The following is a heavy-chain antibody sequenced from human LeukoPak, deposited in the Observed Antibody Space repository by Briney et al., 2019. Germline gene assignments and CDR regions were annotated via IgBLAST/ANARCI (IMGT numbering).Heavy chain of an antibody. J-gene: IGHJ4*02. CDR2: MNPNSGNT. V-gene: IGHV1-8*01. CDR3: ARGLLAVAGTGVDY. D-gene: IGHD6-19*01. CDR1: GYTFTSYD. Sequence: GASVKVSCKASGYTFTSYDINWVGQATGQGLEWMGWMNPNSGNTGYAQKFQGRVTMTRNTSISTAYMELSSLRSEDTAVYYCARGLLAVAGTGVDYWGQGTLVTVSS.